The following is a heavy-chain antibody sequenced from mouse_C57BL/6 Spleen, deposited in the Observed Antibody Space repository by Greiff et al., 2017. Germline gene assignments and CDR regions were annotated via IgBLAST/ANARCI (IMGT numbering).Heavy chain of an antibody. CDR1: GYSITSGYY. J-gene: IGHJ4*01. D-gene: IGHD2-5*01. CDR3: ARVDSNYDYAMDY. V-gene: IGHV3-6*01. Sequence: EVKLMESGPGLVKPSQSLSLTCSVTGYSITSGYYWNWIRQFPGNKLEWMGYISYDGSNNYNPSLKNRISITRDTSKNQFFLKLNSVTTEDTATYYCARVDSNYDYAMDYWGQGTSVTVSS. CDR2: ISYDGSN.